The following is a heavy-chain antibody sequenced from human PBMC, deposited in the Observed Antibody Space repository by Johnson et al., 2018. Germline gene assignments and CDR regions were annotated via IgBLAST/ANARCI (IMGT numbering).Heavy chain of an antibody. CDR2: ISWNSGSK. V-gene: IGHV3-9*01. Sequence: QLVESGGGLVQPGRSLRLSCAASGFTFDNYAMHWVRQAPGKGLEWVSGISWNSGSKGYADSVKGRFHISRDNAKKSLYLQMNSLRTEDTALYYCAKTRSTVVIPDAFDIWGQGTMVTVSS. J-gene: IGHJ3*02. D-gene: IGHD4-23*01. CDR3: AKTRSTVVIPDAFDI. CDR1: GFTFDNYA.